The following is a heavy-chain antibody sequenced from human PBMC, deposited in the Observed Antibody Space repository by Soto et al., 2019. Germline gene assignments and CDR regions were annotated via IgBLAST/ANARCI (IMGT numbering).Heavy chain of an antibody. D-gene: IGHD3-22*01. CDR1: GFTFTTYW. J-gene: IGHJ4*02. V-gene: IGHV3-7*01. CDR2: IKSDGSEK. Sequence: GGSLRLSCAASGFTFTTYWMSWVRQAPGKGLEWVATIKSDGSEKYYVDSVKGRFTISRDNGKNSLYSQMNSLRAEDTAVYYCARDGRVIVVASVWGQGALVTVSS. CDR3: ARDGRVIVVASV.